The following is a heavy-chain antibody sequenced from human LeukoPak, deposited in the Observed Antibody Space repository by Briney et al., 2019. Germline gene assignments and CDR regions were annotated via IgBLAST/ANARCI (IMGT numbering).Heavy chain of an antibody. CDR1: GFTASSNY. CDR2: IYSGGST. J-gene: IGHJ4*02. CDR3: ASAETYYYDSSGYYSTPLLDY. D-gene: IGHD3-22*01. Sequence: GGSLRLSCAASGFTASSNYMSWVRQVPGKGLEWVSVIYSGGSTYYADSVKGRFTISRDNSKNTLYLQMNSLRAEDTAVYYCASAETYYYDSSGYYSTPLLDYWGQGTLVTLSS. V-gene: IGHV3-66*01.